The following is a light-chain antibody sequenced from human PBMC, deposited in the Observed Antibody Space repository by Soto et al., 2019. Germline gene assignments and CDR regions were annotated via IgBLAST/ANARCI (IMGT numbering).Light chain of an antibody. Sequence: QSVLTQPASVSGSPGQAITSSCSGTSSDVGAYNFVSWYQVHPGRAPKLIISEVTVRPSGVSHRFSGSKSGNSASLTISGLQAEDEADYYCTSYTTTNTPYVFGSGTKVTVL. CDR3: TSYTTTNTPYV. CDR2: EVT. V-gene: IGLV2-14*01. J-gene: IGLJ1*01. CDR1: SSDVGAYNF.